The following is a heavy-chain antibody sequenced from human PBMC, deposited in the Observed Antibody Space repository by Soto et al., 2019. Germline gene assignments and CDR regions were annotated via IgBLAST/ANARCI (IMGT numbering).Heavy chain of an antibody. D-gene: IGHD3-16*01. J-gene: IGHJ5*02. Sequence: QVQLQESGPGLVKPAETLSLTCSVSGASVTSGLYYWTWIRQPPGRGLEWMGFIYDGGGSNYSPSRGGRVTMSGESSKNQCSLSVASVTAADTAVYYCARADGREFDDDDVWGTRGDWFDPWGQGTLVTVAS. CDR2: IYDGGGS. CDR1: GASVTSGLYY. V-gene: IGHV4-61*01. CDR3: ARADGREFDDDDVWGTRGDWFDP.